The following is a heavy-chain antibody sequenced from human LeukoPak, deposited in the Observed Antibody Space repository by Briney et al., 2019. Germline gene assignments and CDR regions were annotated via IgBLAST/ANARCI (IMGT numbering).Heavy chain of an antibody. J-gene: IGHJ6*03. CDR1: GGSISSGSYY. D-gene: IGHD6-13*01. CDR2: IYTSGST. CDR3: ARDGLTAAGYYYYMDV. V-gene: IGHV4-61*02. Sequence: TLXLXCTVSGGSISSGSYYWNWIRQPAGKGLEWIGRIYTSGSTNYNPSLKSRITISVDTSKNQFSLRLSSVTAADTAVYYCARDGLTAAGYYYYMDVWGKGTTVTISS.